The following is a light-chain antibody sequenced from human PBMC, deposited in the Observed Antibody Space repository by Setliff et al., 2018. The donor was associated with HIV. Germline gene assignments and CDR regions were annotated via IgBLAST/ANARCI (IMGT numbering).Light chain of an antibody. CDR1: SSDVGAYNY. CDR3: SSYTSRRSVV. CDR2: DVS. V-gene: IGLV2-14*03. Sequence: QSALTQPASVSGSPGQSITISCTGTSSDVGAYNYVSWYQQHPGKAPKFMIYDVSNRPSGVSNRFSGSKSGNTASLTIAGLQAEDEADYYCSSYTSRRSVVFGGGTK. J-gene: IGLJ2*01.